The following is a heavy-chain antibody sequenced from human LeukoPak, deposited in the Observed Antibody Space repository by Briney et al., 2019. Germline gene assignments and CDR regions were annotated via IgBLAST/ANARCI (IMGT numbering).Heavy chain of an antibody. CDR1: GGSISGNY. J-gene: IGHJ6*02. D-gene: IGHD3-16*01. CDR2: IHYRGKA. Sequence: PSETLSLTCTVSGGSISGNYWTWTRQPPGKGLEWIGQIHYRGKADYNPSLRSRIIISLDTSKNQMFLRLSSVTAADTAVYYCARFGIDYDMDVWGQGTKVTVSS. V-gene: IGHV4-59*01. CDR3: ARFGIDYDMDV.